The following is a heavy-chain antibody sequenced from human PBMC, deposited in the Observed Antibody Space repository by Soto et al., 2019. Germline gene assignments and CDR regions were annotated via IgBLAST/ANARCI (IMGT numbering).Heavy chain of an antibody. V-gene: IGHV4-59*01. Sequence: SETLSLTCTVSGTSITSYYWSWIRQPPGKGLEWIGYTYYSESTNYNHSLKSRVTISVDTSKNQFSLKLSSVTAAATAVYYCARLYSSSSGWFDPWGQGTLVTLSS. D-gene: IGHD6-6*01. CDR3: ARLYSSSSGWFDP. J-gene: IGHJ5*02. CDR1: GTSITSYY. CDR2: TYYSEST.